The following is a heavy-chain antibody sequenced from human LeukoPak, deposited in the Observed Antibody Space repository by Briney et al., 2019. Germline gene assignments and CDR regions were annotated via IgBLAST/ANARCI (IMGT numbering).Heavy chain of an antibody. CDR2: ISGSGGST. D-gene: IGHD3-22*01. CDR3: AKKGSSGYYYGLGAFDI. J-gene: IGHJ3*02. V-gene: IGHV3-23*01. Sequence: GGSLRLSCAASRFTFSSYAMSWLRQAPGKGLELVSAISGSGGSTYYADSVKGRFTISRDNSKNTLYLQMNSLRAEDTAVYYCAKKGSSGYYYGLGAFDIWGQGTMVTVSS. CDR1: RFTFSSYA.